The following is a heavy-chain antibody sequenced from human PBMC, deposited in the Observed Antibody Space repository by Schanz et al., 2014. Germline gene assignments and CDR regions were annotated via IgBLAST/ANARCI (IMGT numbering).Heavy chain of an antibody. CDR3: AKGPYYYYYMDV. CDR1: GFSFSDHA. J-gene: IGHJ6*03. Sequence: VELVESGGGLVQPGGSLRLSCAASGFSFSDHAMDWVRQAPGKGLEWVAVIWSDGTNEYYADSVKGRFTISGDSSKYTVYLRMNSLGADDTAVYYCAKGPYYYYYMDVWGNGTTVTVSS. CDR2: IWSDGTNE. V-gene: IGHV3-33*08.